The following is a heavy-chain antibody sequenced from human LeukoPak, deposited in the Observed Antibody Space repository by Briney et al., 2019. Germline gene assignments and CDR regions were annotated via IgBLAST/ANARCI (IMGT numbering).Heavy chain of an antibody. D-gene: IGHD6-13*01. CDR3: AKEAAAHTYYYYYYMDV. V-gene: IGHV3-23*01. CDR2: ISGSGGST. J-gene: IGHJ6*03. CDR1: GFTFSSYA. Sequence: GGSLRLSCAASGFTFSSYAMSWVRQAPGKGLEWVSAISGSGGSTYYADSVKGRFTISRDNSKNTLYLQMNSLRAEDTAVYYCAKEAAAHTYYYYYYMDVWGKGTTVTVSS.